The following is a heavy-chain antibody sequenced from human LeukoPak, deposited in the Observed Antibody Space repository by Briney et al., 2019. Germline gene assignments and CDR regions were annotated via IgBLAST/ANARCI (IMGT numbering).Heavy chain of an antibody. Sequence: GGSLRLSCAASGFTFSDYYMSWIRQTPGKGLEWVSYISSSGSTIYYADSVKGRFTISRDNARNSLYLQMNSLRAEDTAVYYCAREERHYYYGVDVWGQGTTVTVSS. V-gene: IGHV3-11*01. J-gene: IGHJ6*02. CDR1: GFTFSDYY. CDR2: ISSSGSTI. CDR3: AREERHYYYGVDV. D-gene: IGHD1-1*01.